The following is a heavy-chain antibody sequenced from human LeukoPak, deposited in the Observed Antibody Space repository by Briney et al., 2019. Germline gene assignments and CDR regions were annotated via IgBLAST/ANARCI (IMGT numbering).Heavy chain of an antibody. D-gene: IGHD2-2*01. CDR1: GFTFSSYG. V-gene: IGHV3-30-3*01. CDR3: ARARGSYCGSTSCYFDH. Sequence: GGSLRLSCAASGFTFSSYGMHWVRQAPGKGLEWVAFISYDGSNRYYADSVKGRFTISRDNSKNTLFLQMDSLRAEDTALYYCARARGSYCGSTSCYFDHWGQGTLVTVSS. CDR2: ISYDGSNR. J-gene: IGHJ4*02.